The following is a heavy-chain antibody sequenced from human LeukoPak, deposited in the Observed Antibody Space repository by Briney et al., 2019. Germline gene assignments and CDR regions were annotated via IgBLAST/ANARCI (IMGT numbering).Heavy chain of an antibody. V-gene: IGHV4-4*02. Sequence: SETLSLTCAVSGGSISSSNWWSWVRQPPGKALEWIGEIYHSGSTNYNPSLKSRVTISVDKSKNQFSLKLSSVTAADTAVYYCARDNGYYYDSSGYFDYWGQGTLVTVSS. CDR3: ARDNGYYYDSSGYFDY. CDR1: GGSISSSNW. J-gene: IGHJ4*02. CDR2: IYHSGST. D-gene: IGHD3-22*01.